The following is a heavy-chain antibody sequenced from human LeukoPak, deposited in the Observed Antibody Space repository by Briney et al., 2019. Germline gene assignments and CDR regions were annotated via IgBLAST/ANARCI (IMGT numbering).Heavy chain of an antibody. Sequence: GGSLRLSCAASGFTFSSYWMSWVRQAPGKGLECVANIKQDGSEKYYVDSVKGRFTISRDNAKNSLYLQMNSLRAEDTAVYYCARVARTPAHYYYYYYMDVWGKGTTVTISS. V-gene: IGHV3-7*01. J-gene: IGHJ6*03. CDR3: ARVARTPAHYYYYYYMDV. D-gene: IGHD1-14*01. CDR1: GFTFSSYW. CDR2: IKQDGSEK.